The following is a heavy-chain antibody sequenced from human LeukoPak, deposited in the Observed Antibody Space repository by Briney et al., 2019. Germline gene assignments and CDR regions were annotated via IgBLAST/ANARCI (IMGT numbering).Heavy chain of an antibody. CDR1: GFTFSSYS. CDR3: ARDQDDILTGYSTYFDY. CDR2: ISSSSSYI. J-gene: IGHJ4*02. D-gene: IGHD3-9*01. V-gene: IGHV3-21*01. Sequence: PGGSLRLSCAASGFTFSSYSMNWVRQAPGKGREGVSSISSSSSYIYYADSVKGRFTISRDNAKNSLYLQMNSLRAEDTAVYYCARDQDDILTGYSTYFDYWGQGTLVTVSS.